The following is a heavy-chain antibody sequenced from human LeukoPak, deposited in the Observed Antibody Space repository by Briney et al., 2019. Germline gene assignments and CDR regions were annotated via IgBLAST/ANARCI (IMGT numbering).Heavy chain of an antibody. J-gene: IGHJ4*02. Sequence: ASVKVSCKASGYTFTDYHIHWVRQAPGQGLEWMGWINPNSGATNYAQKFQGRVTMTRDTSISTAYMELSRLRSDDTAVYYCARDILGGYDQEFDYWGQGTLVTVSS. V-gene: IGHV1-2*02. D-gene: IGHD5-12*01. CDR2: INPNSGAT. CDR3: ARDILGGYDQEFDY. CDR1: GYTFTDYH.